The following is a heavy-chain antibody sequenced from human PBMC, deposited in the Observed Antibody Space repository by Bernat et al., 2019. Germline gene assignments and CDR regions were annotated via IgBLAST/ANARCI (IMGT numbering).Heavy chain of an antibody. Sequence: EVQLVESGGGLVQPGGSLRLSCAASGFTFSSHWMHWVRQAPGKGLVWVSRINSDGSSTSYADSLTGRFTISRDNAKTTLFFQMNSLRFENTAVYYCSSSLAGDSSSTRVDYWGQGTLVTVSS. J-gene: IGHJ4*02. CDR1: GFTFSSHW. CDR3: SSSLAGDSSSTRVDY. CDR2: INSDGSST. D-gene: IGHD6-6*01. V-gene: IGHV3-74*01.